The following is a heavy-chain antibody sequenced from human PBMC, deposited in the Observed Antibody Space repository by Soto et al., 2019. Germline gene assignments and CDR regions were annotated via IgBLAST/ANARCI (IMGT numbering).Heavy chain of an antibody. V-gene: IGHV3-7*01. CDR1: GFTFSSYW. CDR3: ATKVVIGGIGFVDY. J-gene: IGHJ4*02. D-gene: IGHD2-15*01. Sequence: EVQLVESGGGLVQTGGSLRLSCVASGFTFSSYWMNWVRQAPGEGLEWVANINQDESQKYYADSVKGRFSISRDNARNALYLQMSGLRVEDAAVYYCATKVVIGGIGFVDYWGRGILVTVSS. CDR2: INQDESQK.